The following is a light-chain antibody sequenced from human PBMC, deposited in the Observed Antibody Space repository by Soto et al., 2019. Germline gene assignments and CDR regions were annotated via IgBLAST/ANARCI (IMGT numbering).Light chain of an antibody. Sequence: QSVLTQPDSVSGSPGQSITISCTGTSSDVGGYNYVSWYQQHPGKAPKLMIYDVSNRPSGVSNRFSGSKSGNTASLTISGLQAEDEADYYCSSYTSSSTPCVFGTGTKLTVL. J-gene: IGLJ1*01. CDR3: SSYTSSSTPCV. V-gene: IGLV2-14*01. CDR1: SSDVGGYNY. CDR2: DVS.